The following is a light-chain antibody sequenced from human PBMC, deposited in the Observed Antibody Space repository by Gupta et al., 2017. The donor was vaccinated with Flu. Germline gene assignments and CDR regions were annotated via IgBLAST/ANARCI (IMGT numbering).Light chain of an antibody. V-gene: IGKV4-1*01. CDR3: QQYYSTPIT. CDR2: WAS. CDR1: QSVLYSSNNKNY. J-gene: IGKJ5*01. Sequence: VGMIQSPDSLAVSLGERATINCKSSQSVLYSSNNKNYLSWYQKKPGQPPKLLIYWASSRESGVPDRFSGSGSGTDFTLTIRSLQAEDVAVYYCQQYYSTPITFGQGTRLEIK.